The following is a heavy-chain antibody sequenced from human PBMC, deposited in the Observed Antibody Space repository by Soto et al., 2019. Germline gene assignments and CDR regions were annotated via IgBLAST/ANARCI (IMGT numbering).Heavy chain of an antibody. Sequence: ASVKVSCKASGYTFTSYDINWVRRATGEGLEWMGRMNPNSGNTGYAQKFQGRVTMTRNTSISTAYMELSSLRSEDTAVYYCAREKVDTTMTDYYYGMDVWGQRTTVTVSS. D-gene: IGHD5-18*01. CDR1: GYTFTSYD. J-gene: IGHJ6*02. CDR2: MNPNSGNT. V-gene: IGHV1-8*01. CDR3: AREKVDTTMTDYYYGMDV.